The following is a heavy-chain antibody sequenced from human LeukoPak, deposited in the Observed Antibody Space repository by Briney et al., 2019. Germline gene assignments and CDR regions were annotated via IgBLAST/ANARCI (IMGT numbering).Heavy chain of an antibody. Sequence: SETLSLTCTVSGGSISSYYWSWLRQPAGKGLEWIGRIYTSGSTNYNPSLKSRVTMSVDTSKNQFSLKLSSVTAADTAVYYCARDGLESGSYYYWGQGTLVTVSS. J-gene: IGHJ4*02. CDR2: IYTSGST. D-gene: IGHD1-26*01. V-gene: IGHV4-4*07. CDR1: GGSISSYY. CDR3: ARDGLESGSYYY.